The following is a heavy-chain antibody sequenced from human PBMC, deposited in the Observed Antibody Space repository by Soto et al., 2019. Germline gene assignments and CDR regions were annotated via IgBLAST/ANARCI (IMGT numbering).Heavy chain of an antibody. CDR1: GYTLTELS. CDR3: ATPILRDSTSWTGNPQYYYYSGMDA. V-gene: IGHV1-24*01. CDR2: FDPEDGET. Sequence: ASVKVSCKVSGYTLTELSMHWVRQAPGKGLEWMGGFDPEDGETIYAQKFQGRVTMTEDTSTDTAYMELSSLRSEDTAVYYCATPILRDSTSWTGNPQYYYYSGMDAGGKGTTVTAPS. D-gene: IGHD6-13*01. J-gene: IGHJ6*04.